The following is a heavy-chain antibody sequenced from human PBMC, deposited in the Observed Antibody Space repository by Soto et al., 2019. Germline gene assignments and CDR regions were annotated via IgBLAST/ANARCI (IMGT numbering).Heavy chain of an antibody. CDR2: ITHSSSSI. J-gene: IGHJ4*02. CDR1: GFTFSDSA. CDR3: ARGGGSFSY. V-gene: IGHV3-21*01. Sequence: EVQLVESGGGLVKPGEPLRLSCVASGFTFSDSAMNWVRQAPGKGLEWVSSITHSSSSISYADSVKGRFTISRDNAQKSLYLEMNSLRPEDTAVYYCARGGGSFSYWGQGTLVTVSS. D-gene: IGHD1-26*01.